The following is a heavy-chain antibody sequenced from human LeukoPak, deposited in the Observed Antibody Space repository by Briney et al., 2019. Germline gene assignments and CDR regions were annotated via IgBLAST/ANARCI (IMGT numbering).Heavy chain of an antibody. D-gene: IGHD4-17*01. CDR3: ARADYEERCNWYFDL. CDR2: IIPIFGTA. J-gene: IGHJ2*01. Sequence: SVKVSCKASGGTFSSYAISWVRQAPGQGLEWMGGIIPIFGTANYAQKFQGRVTITADESTSTAYMELSSLRSEDTAVYYCARADYEERCNWYFDLWGRGTLVTVSS. V-gene: IGHV1-69*13. CDR1: GGTFSSYA.